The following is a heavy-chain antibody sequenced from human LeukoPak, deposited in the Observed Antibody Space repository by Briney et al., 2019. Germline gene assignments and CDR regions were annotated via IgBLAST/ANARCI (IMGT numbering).Heavy chain of an antibody. CDR2: ISSSSSTM. CDR1: GFPFNNFG. CDR3: ARGGAARPDY. J-gene: IGHJ4*02. Sequence: GGSLRLSCAASGFPFNNFGMIWVRQAPGKGLECVSYISSSSSTMSYADSVKGRFTISRDNAKNSLFLQMNSLRAEDTAVYYCARGGAARPDYWGQGTLVTVSS. D-gene: IGHD6-6*01. V-gene: IGHV3-48*01.